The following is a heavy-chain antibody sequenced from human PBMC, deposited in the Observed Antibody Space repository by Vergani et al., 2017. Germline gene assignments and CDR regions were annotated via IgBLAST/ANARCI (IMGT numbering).Heavy chain of an antibody. CDR1: GFTFSSYA. V-gene: IGHV3-73*01. D-gene: IGHD3/OR15-3a*01. CDR2: IRSKANSYAT. Sequence: VQLVESGGGVVQPGRSLRLSCAASGFTFSSYAMSWVRQASGKGLEWVGRIRSKANSYATAYAASVKGRFTISRDDSKNTAYLQMNSLKTEDTAVYYCTWTGERDYWGQGTLVTVSS. J-gene: IGHJ4*02. CDR3: TWTGERDY.